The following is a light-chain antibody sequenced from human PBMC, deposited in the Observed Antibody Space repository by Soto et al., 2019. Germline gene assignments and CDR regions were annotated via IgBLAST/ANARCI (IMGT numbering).Light chain of an antibody. CDR2: GAS. J-gene: IGKJ2*01. Sequence: EIVLTQSPGTLSLSPGERATLSCRASQSVSSSYLAWYQQKPGQAHRLLIYGASSSATGIPDRFSGSGSGTDFTLTISRLEPEDFAVYYCQQYGSAPPEYTFGQGTKLEIK. CDR3: QQYGSAPPEYT. CDR1: QSVSSSY. V-gene: IGKV3-20*01.